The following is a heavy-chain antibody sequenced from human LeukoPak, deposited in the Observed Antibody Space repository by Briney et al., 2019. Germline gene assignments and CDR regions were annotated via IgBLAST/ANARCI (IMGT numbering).Heavy chain of an antibody. CDR3: ASYTVGGYSSGWYAFDI. CDR2: INSDGSST. V-gene: IGHV3-74*01. D-gene: IGHD6-19*01. Sequence: PGGSLRLSCAASGFTFSSYWMHWVRQAPGKGLVWVSRINSDGSSTSYADSVKGRFTISRDNAKNTLYLQMNSLRAEDTAVYYCASYTVGGYSSGWYAFDIWGQGTMVTVSS. J-gene: IGHJ3*02. CDR1: GFTFSSYW.